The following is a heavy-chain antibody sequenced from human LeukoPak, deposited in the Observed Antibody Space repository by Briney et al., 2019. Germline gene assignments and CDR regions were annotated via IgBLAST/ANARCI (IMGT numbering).Heavy chain of an antibody. CDR2: INPNSGDT. J-gene: IGHJ4*02. V-gene: IGHV1-2*06. D-gene: IGHD2-2*01. Sequence: ASVKVSCKASGYTFTGYHMYWVRQAPGQGLEWMGRINPNSGDTNYAQKFQGRVTMTRDTSISTAYMEPSRLRSDDTAVYYCARDYCSSTSCLFDYWGQGTLVTVSS. CDR1: GYTFTGYH. CDR3: ARDYCSSTSCLFDY.